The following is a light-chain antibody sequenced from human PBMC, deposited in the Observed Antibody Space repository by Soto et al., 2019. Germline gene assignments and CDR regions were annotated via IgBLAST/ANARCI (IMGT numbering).Light chain of an antibody. J-gene: IGKJ1*01. Sequence: DIQMTQSPSSLSASVGDRVTITCRASQSISSYLNWYQQKPGKAPKLLIYAASSLQSGVPSRFSGSGSGTDFTLTISSLQPDDFATYYCQHYNSYGTFGQGTKVDIK. CDR1: QSISSY. V-gene: IGKV1-39*01. CDR3: QHYNSYGT. CDR2: AAS.